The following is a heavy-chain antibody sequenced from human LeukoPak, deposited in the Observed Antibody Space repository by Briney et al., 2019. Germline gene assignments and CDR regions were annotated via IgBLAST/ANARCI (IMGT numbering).Heavy chain of an antibody. CDR3: AREGYSSGCFDY. Sequence: PGSSVKVSCKASGGTFSSYAISWVRQAPGQGLEWMGRIIPIFGTANYAQKFQGRVTITTDESTSTAYMELSSLRSEDTAVYYFAREGYSSGCFDYWGQGTLVTVSS. V-gene: IGHV1-69*05. D-gene: IGHD6-19*01. CDR1: GGTFSSYA. CDR2: IIPIFGTA. J-gene: IGHJ4*02.